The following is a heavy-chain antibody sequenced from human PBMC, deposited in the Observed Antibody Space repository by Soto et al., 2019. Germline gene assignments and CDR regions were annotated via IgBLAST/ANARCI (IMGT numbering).Heavy chain of an antibody. D-gene: IGHD3-22*01. CDR1: DGSLSPNY. V-gene: IGHV4-59*08. CDR2: IYYAGTT. Sequence: QVQLQESGAALVKPSETLSLSCTVSDGSLSPNYWSWIRQPPGKGLEWIGYIYYAGTTTYNPSLQSRVSISLDTSKNEVSLKLTSVTAADTAVYFCARLGAYYQAMDSWGQGTLVTVSS. CDR3: ARLGAYYQAMDS. J-gene: IGHJ1*01.